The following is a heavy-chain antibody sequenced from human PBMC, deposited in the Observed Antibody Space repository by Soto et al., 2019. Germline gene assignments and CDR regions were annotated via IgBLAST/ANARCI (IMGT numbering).Heavy chain of an antibody. CDR1: GFSLSTSGVG. V-gene: IGHV2-5*02. Sequence: VSGPTLVNPTQTLTLTCTFSGFSLSTSGVGVGWIRQPPGKALEWLALIYWDDDKRYSPSLKSRLTITKDTSKNQVVLTMTNMDPVDTATYYCAHRPRTTYSSGWYQDWFDPWGQGTLVTVSS. J-gene: IGHJ5*02. CDR3: AHRPRTTYSSGWYQDWFDP. CDR2: IYWDDDK. D-gene: IGHD6-19*01.